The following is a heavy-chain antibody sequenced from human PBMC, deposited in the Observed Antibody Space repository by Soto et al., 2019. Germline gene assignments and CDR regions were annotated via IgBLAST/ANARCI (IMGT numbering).Heavy chain of an antibody. CDR2: MNPNSGNT. Sequence: ASVTVSWKASGYTFTSYDINWVRQATGQGIEWMGWMNPNSGNTGYAQKFQGRVTMTRNTSISTAYMELSSLRSEDTAVYYCARRTVRDAFDIWGQGTMVTVSS. CDR1: GYTFTSYD. D-gene: IGHD3-10*01. CDR3: ARRTVRDAFDI. V-gene: IGHV1-8*01. J-gene: IGHJ3*02.